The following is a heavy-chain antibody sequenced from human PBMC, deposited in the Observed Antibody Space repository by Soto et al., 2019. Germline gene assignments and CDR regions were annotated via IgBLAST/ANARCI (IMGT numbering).Heavy chain of an antibody. CDR1: GFTFSGYG. CDR2: ISYDGNDK. J-gene: IGHJ3*02. V-gene: IGHV3-30*03. Sequence: GGSLRLSCAASGFTFSGYGMHWFRQAPGKGLEWVAVISYDGNDKYYAVSVKSRFTISRDNSRDTLYLQVNSLRVEDTAVYYCASSTRSDAFDIWGQGTMVTVSS. CDR3: ASSTRSDAFDI.